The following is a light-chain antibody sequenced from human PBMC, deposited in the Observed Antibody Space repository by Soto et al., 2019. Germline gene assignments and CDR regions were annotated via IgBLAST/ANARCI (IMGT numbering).Light chain of an antibody. Sequence: QSALTQPPSASGSPGQSVTISCTGTNSDVGGYNYVSWYQQHPGKAPQLMIYEVSKRPSGVPDRFSGSKSGNTASLTVSGLQAEDEADYYCSSYAGSNKVFGGGTKLTVL. CDR1: NSDVGGYNY. CDR3: SSYAGSNKV. V-gene: IGLV2-8*01. CDR2: EVS. J-gene: IGLJ3*02.